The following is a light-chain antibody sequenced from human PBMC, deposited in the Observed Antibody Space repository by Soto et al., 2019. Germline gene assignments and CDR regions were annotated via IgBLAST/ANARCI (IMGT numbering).Light chain of an antibody. J-gene: IGLJ3*02. CDR1: SSNVGGYNY. CDR3: SSYTSSSTRV. Sequence: QSALTQPASVSGSPGQSITISCTGTSSNVGGYNYDSWYQQHPGKAPKLMINEVSNRPSGVSRRFAGSTSGNTAPLTISGLEAEDEDDYYCSSYTSSSTRVFGGGTKLTVL. CDR2: EVS. V-gene: IGLV2-14*01.